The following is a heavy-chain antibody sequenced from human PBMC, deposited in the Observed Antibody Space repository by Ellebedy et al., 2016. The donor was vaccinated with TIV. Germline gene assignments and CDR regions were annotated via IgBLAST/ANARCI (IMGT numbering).Heavy chain of an antibody. CDR3: ARVSTYYYNMDV. CDR1: GFTFSGYG. V-gene: IGHV3-21*06. J-gene: IGHJ6*03. Sequence: GESLKISXTASGFTFSGYGMSWVRQVPGKGLEWVSCISSGSYDIYYRDSVKGRFSISRDNARNSLSLQMNSLRVEDTAVYYCARVSTYYYNMDVWGKGIMVTVSS. CDR2: ISSGSYDI. D-gene: IGHD2/OR15-2a*01.